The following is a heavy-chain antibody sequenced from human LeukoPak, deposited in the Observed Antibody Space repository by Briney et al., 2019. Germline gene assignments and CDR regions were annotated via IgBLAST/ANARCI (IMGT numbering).Heavy chain of an antibody. V-gene: IGHV1-46*01. D-gene: IGHD1-26*01. CDR1: GYTFTSYG. CDR2: INPSGSST. Sequence: ASVKVSCKASGYTFTSYGISWVRQAPGQGLEWMGLINPSGSSTSYAQKFQGRLSLTRDMSTSTDYMELSSLRSEDTAVYYCARDNSVGDTAWWFDPWGQGTLVTVSS. J-gene: IGHJ5*02. CDR3: ARDNSVGDTAWWFDP.